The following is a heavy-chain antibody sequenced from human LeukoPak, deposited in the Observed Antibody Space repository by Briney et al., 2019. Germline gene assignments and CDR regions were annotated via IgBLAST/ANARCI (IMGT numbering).Heavy chain of an antibody. J-gene: IGHJ6*03. CDR1: GFTFDDAT. CDR2: INWNSGTI. V-gene: IGHV3-9*01. Sequence: PGRSLRLSCVASGFTFDDATMHWVRQGPGKGLEWVSGINWNSGTIGYAGSEKGRFTISRDNAKDSLYLQMNSLRPEDTALYYCTKDPYMDVWGKGTTVTVSS. CDR3: TKDPYMDV.